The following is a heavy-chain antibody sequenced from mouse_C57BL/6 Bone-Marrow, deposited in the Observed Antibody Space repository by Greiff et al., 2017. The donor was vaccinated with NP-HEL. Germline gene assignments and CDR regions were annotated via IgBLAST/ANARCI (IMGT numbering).Heavy chain of an antibody. V-gene: IGHV1-82*01. D-gene: IGHD3-2*02. CDR1: GYAFSSSW. CDR3: ARKGTAQALFYAMDY. J-gene: IGHJ4*01. CDR2: IYPGDGDT. Sequence: QVQLKESGPELVKPGASVKISCKASGYAFSSSWMNWVKQRPGKGLEWIGRIYPGDGDTNYNGKFKGKATLTADKSSSTAYMQLSSLTSEDSAVYFCARKGTAQALFYAMDYWGQGTSVTVSS.